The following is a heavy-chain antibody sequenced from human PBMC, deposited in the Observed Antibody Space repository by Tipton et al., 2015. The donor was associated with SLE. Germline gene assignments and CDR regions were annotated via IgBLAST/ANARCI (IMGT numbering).Heavy chain of an antibody. D-gene: IGHD6-6*01. CDR1: EFTFSSYV. J-gene: IGHJ4*02. Sequence: SLRLSCAASEFTFSSYVMSWVRQAPGRGLEWVSAMSGGGGSTYYADSVKGQFTISRDNSKNTLYLQMNSLRVEDTAVYYCAKGSASARPYFFDYWGQGTLVTVSS. CDR3: AKGSASARPYFFDY. V-gene: IGHV3-23*01. CDR2: MSGGGGST.